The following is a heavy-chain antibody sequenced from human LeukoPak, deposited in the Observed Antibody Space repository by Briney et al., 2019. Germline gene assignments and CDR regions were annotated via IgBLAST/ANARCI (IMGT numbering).Heavy chain of an antibody. J-gene: IGHJ6*03. CDR2: IYHSGST. V-gene: IGHV4-30-2*01. D-gene: IGHD1-14*01. CDR1: GGSISSGGYY. Sequence: SETLSLTCTVSGGSISSGGYYWSWIRQPPGKGLEWIGYIYHSGSTYYNPSLKSRVTISVDRSKNQFSLKLSSVTAADTAVYYCARDRKRGYMDVWGKGTTVTVSS. CDR3: ARDRKRGYMDV.